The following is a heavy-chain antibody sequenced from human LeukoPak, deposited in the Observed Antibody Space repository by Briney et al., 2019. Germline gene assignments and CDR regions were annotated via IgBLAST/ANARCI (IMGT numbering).Heavy chain of an antibody. Sequence: ASVKVSCKASGYTFTSYGISWVRQAPGQGLEWMGWINAGNGNTKYSQKFQGRVTITRDTSASTAYMELSSLRSEDTAVYYCARDRIVGSYTRIDYWGQGTLVTVSS. D-gene: IGHD1-26*01. J-gene: IGHJ4*02. V-gene: IGHV1-3*01. CDR3: ARDRIVGSYTRIDY. CDR1: GYTFTSYG. CDR2: INAGNGNT.